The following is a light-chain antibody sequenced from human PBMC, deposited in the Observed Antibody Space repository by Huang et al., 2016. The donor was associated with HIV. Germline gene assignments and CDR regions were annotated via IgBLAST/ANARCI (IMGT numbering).Light chain of an antibody. CDR1: QSISRW. Sequence: DIQMTQSPSTLSPSVGDRVTITCRASQSISRWLAWYQQKPGKAPKLLIYEASILETGVPLRFSGSGSGTEFTLTINSLQPDDFATYYCKHYNVYSLPFTFGQGTKLEIK. CDR3: KHYNVYSLPFT. CDR2: EAS. J-gene: IGKJ2*01. V-gene: IGKV1-5*03.